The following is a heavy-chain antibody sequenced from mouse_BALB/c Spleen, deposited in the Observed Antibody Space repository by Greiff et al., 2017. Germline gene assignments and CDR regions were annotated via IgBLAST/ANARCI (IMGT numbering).Heavy chain of an antibody. CDR3: ARYVITTAMDY. Sequence: EVKLEESGPGLVKPSQSLSLTCTVTGYSITSDYAWNWIRQFPGNKLEWMGYISYSGSTSYNPSLKSRISITRDTSKNQFFLQLNSVTTEDTATYYCARYVITTAMDYWGQGTSVTVSS. V-gene: IGHV3-2*02. J-gene: IGHJ4*01. CDR2: ISYSGST. CDR1: GYSITSDYA. D-gene: IGHD2-4*01.